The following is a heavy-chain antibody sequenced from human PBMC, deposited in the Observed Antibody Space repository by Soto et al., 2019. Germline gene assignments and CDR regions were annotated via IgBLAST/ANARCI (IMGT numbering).Heavy chain of an antibody. V-gene: IGHV4-34*01. J-gene: IGHJ4*01. CDR2: INHSGRT. CDR3: ARSYDLFGQYYFDY. D-gene: IGHD3-9*01. Sequence: SETLSLTCAVYGGSFSDYYWSWIRQAPGKGLEWIGEINHSGRTKYNPSLKSRVTISMDTSKNQFSLNLTSVTAADTAVYYCARSYDLFGQYYFDYWGHGNLVTVSS. CDR1: GGSFSDYY.